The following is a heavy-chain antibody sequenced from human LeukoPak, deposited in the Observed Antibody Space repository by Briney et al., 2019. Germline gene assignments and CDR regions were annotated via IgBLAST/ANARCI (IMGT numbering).Heavy chain of an antibody. CDR3: VRPSGVVQGVTLTVQAFDI. J-gene: IGHJ3*02. D-gene: IGHD3-10*01. Sequence: RTGESLKISCKGPGYPFNTHWIAWVRQMPGKGLEWMGIFYPVDSDTRYSTFFRGQVTISADKSVSTVYLQWIRLKASDTAIYYCVRPSGVVQGVTLTVQAFDIWGEGTMVTVSP. CDR2: FYPVDSDT. CDR1: GYPFNTHW. V-gene: IGHV5-51*01.